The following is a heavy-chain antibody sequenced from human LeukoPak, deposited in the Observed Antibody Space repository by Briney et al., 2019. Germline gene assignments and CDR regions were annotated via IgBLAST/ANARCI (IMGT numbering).Heavy chain of an antibody. CDR2: ISSSGSTI. Sequence: GGSLRLSCAASGFTFSSNAMSWVRPAPGKGLEWVSYISSSGSTIYYADSVKGRFTISRDNAKNSLYLQMNSLRAEDTAVYYCAELGITMIGGVWGKGTTVTISS. J-gene: IGHJ6*04. V-gene: IGHV3-48*03. CDR3: AELGITMIGGV. D-gene: IGHD3-10*02. CDR1: GFTFSSNA.